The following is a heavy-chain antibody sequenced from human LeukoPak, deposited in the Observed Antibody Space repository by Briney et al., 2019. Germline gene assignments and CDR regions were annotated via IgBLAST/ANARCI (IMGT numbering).Heavy chain of an antibody. CDR1: GFTFSDYY. CDR3: ARVKGRFLGVEYGMDV. J-gene: IGHJ6*02. D-gene: IGHD2-15*01. Sequence: GGSLRLSCAASGFTFSDYYMSWIRQAPGKGLEWVSYISSSSSYTNYADSVKGRFTISRDNAKNSLYLQMNSLRAEDTAVYYCARVKGRFLGVEYGMDVWGQGTTVTVSS. CDR2: ISSSSSYT. V-gene: IGHV3-11*06.